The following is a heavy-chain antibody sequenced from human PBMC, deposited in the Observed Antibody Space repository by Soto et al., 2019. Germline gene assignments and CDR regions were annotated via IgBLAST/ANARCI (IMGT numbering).Heavy chain of an antibody. J-gene: IGHJ4*02. V-gene: IGHV2-5*02. CDR1: GFSLTTQGVH. D-gene: IGHD4-17*01. Sequence: QITLKESGPTLVKPTQTLTLTCTFSGFSLTTQGVHVGWIRPPPGKALELLALIYWDDNEVYSPSLKNRLAITQDASKSQVVLTRATVDPVYTATYYWVYRDFGDYVFQFWGQGILVNVSS. CDR3: VYRDFGDYVFQF. CDR2: IYWDDNE.